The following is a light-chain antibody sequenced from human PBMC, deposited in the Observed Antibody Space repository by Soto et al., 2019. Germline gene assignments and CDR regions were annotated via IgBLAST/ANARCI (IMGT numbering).Light chain of an antibody. Sequence: QSALTQPASVSGSPGQSITISCTGTSSDVGAYNYVSWYQQRPGKAPKVMIYEVSNRPSGVSNRFSGSKSGNTASLTISGLLDEDEADYYCSSYTSSTTIVFGTGTK. CDR3: SSYTSSTTIV. V-gene: IGLV2-14*01. CDR1: SSDVGAYNY. J-gene: IGLJ1*01. CDR2: EVS.